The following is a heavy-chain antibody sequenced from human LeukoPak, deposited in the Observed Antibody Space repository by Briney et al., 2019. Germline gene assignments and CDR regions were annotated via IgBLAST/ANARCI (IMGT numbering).Heavy chain of an antibody. Sequence: PGGSLRLSCAASGXTFSSYEMNWVRQAPGKGLEWVSYISSSGSTIYYADSVKGRFTISRDNAKNSLYLQMNSLRAEDTAVYYCASLSITMIVVVSDYWGQGTLVTVSS. J-gene: IGHJ4*02. CDR2: ISSSGSTI. D-gene: IGHD3-22*01. CDR1: GXTFSSYE. CDR3: ASLSITMIVVVSDY. V-gene: IGHV3-48*03.